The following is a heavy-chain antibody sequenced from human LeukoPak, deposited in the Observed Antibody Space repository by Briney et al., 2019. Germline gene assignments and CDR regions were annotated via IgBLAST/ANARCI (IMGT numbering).Heavy chain of an antibody. CDR3: ARLESGHYYDSSGYYFDAFDI. D-gene: IGHD3-22*01. CDR1: GFTFSTYA. CDR2: IWYDGSNK. J-gene: IGHJ3*02. Sequence: PGRSLRLSCAASGFTFSTYAMHWVRQAPGKGLEGVAVIWYDGSNKFYADSVKGRFTISRDNAKNSLYLQMNSLGAEDTAVYYCARLESGHYYDSSGYYFDAFDIWGQGTMVTVSS. V-gene: IGHV3-33*01.